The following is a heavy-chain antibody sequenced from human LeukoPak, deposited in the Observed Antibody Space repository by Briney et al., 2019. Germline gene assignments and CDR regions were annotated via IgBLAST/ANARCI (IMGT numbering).Heavy chain of an antibody. CDR2: VFYSGST. Sequence: PSETLSLTCTVSGGSISSSDHYCGWVRQPPGKGLEWIGSVFYSGSTYYNPSLKSRVTISVDTSSNQFSLKLSSVTAADTAVYYCARELSIAAAEGSFDYWGQGTLVTVSS. V-gene: IGHV4-39*07. D-gene: IGHD6-13*01. CDR3: ARELSIAAAEGSFDY. J-gene: IGHJ4*02. CDR1: GGSISSSDHY.